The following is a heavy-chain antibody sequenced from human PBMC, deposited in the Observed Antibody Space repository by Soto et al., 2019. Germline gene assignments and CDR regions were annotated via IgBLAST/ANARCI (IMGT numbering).Heavy chain of an antibody. V-gene: IGHV3-13*05. CDR1: GVTFSTYD. Sequence: EVQLVESGGGVVQPGGSLRLSCAASGVTFSTYDMHWVRQATGKGLEWVSAIGSADDPYYLGSVKGRFTISRENAKNSLSFKMTSLSAGARAVYYCARAYSGRLPRRADYYFAVDVWGQGTTVPVSS. CDR2: IGSADDP. CDR3: ARAYSGRLPRRADYYFAVDV. J-gene: IGHJ6*02. D-gene: IGHD2-15*01.